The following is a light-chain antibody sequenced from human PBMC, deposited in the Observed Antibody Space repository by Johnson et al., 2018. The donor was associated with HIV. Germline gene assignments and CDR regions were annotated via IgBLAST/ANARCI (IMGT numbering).Light chain of an antibody. CDR1: SSNIGNNY. V-gene: IGLV1-51*01. CDR2: DNN. CDR3: GTWDSSLSAGEV. J-gene: IGLJ1*01. Sequence: QSVLKQPPSVSAAPGQKVTISCSGSSSNIGNNYVSWYQQVPGTAPKLLIYDNNKRPSGIPDRFSGSKSGTSATLGITGLQTGDEADYYCGTWDSSLSAGEVFGTGTKVTVL.